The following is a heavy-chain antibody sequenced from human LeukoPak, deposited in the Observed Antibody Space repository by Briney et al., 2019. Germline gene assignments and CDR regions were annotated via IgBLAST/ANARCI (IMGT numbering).Heavy chain of an antibody. Sequence: GGSLRLSCAASGFSFISYEMNWVRQAPGKGLEWISYIDSHSNVITYTNSVKGRFTISRDNPRNSLSLQMNSLRAEYTAVYYCARAFLFRGVVIDYWGQGTLVTVSS. D-gene: IGHD3-10*01. CDR1: GFSFISYE. CDR3: ARAFLFRGVVIDY. CDR2: IDSHSNVI. J-gene: IGHJ4*02. V-gene: IGHV3-48*03.